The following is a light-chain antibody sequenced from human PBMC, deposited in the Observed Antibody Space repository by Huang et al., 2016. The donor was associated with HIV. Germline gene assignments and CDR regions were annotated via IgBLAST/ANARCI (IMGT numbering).Light chain of an antibody. CDR3: QQYDTYPWT. CDR2: GAS. Sequence: DILMTQSPLTLSGSVGARVTITCRASQIVSGWLAWYQQTSGKAPKLLIYGASTLEGGVPSRFSGSGSGTEFTLTISSLQPDDFATYFCQQYDTYPWTFGQGTKV. CDR1: QIVSGW. V-gene: IGKV1-5*01. J-gene: IGKJ1*01.